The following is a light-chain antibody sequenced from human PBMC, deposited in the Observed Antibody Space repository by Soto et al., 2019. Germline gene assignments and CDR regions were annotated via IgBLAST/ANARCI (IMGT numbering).Light chain of an antibody. V-gene: IGKV2-28*01. CDR1: QSLLHSNGYNY. CDR2: LGS. CDR3: MQALQTLWT. J-gene: IGKJ2*02. Sequence: DIVMTQSPLSLPVTPGEPASISCRSSQSLLHSNGYNYLDWYLQKPGQSPQLLIYLGSNRASGVPDRFSGSGSGTDFTLKISRVEAEDVWVYYCMQALQTLWTFGQGTKLEIK.